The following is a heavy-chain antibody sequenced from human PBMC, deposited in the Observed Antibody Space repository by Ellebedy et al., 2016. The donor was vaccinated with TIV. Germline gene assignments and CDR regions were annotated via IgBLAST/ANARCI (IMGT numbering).Heavy chain of an antibody. J-gene: IGHJ4*02. CDR3: ARGRPARRITGTYYYFDY. CDR2: INPNSGGT. V-gene: IGHV1-2*02. Sequence: ASVKVSXXASGYTFTSYGISWVRQAPGQGLEWMGWINPNSGGTNYAQKFQGRVTMTRDTSISTAYMELSRLRSDDTAVYYCARGRPARRITGTYYYFDYWGQGTLVTVSS. D-gene: IGHD1/OR15-1a*01. CDR1: GYTFTSYG.